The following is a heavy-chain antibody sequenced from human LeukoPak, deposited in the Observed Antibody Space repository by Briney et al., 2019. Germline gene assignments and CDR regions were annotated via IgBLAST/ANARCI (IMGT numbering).Heavy chain of an antibody. CDR3: AKSNGYGLVDI. Sequence: SETLSLTCTVSGAYFTNYYWSFIRQPPGKELEWIGFSSYNGNTNYNPSLKSRVTISVDMSKNQLSLRLKSVTAADTAVYYCAKSNGYGLVDIWGQGTMVTVSS. J-gene: IGHJ3*02. CDR2: SSYNGNT. V-gene: IGHV4-59*01. CDR1: GAYFTNYY. D-gene: IGHD3-10*01.